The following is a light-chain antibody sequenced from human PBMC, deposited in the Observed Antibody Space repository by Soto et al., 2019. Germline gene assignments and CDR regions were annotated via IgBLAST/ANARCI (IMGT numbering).Light chain of an antibody. J-gene: IGKJ1*01. CDR2: GAS. Sequence: EIVLTQSPGTLSLSPGDRATLSCRASQTIRNNYLAWYQQKPGQAPRLLIYGASSRAAGSPDRFSGSGSGTDFTLTISRLEPEDFAVYYCQQYGGMWTFGQGTKVDIK. CDR3: QQYGGMWT. V-gene: IGKV3-20*01. CDR1: QTIRNNY.